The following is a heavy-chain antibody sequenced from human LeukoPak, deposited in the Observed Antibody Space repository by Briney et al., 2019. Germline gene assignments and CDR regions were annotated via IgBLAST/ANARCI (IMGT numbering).Heavy chain of an antibody. V-gene: IGHV3-15*07. CDR1: CFTFKKAR. Sequence: GSLRLSCGSSCFTFKKARVDLVRPAPGKGVEWVGRIKTKTDGETTDYAAPVKGRFTVSRDDSKNTLYLQMNSLKTEDTAFYYCTTASFEGNYWGQGTLVTVSS. J-gene: IGHJ4*02. CDR3: TTASFEGNY. D-gene: IGHD3-9*01. CDR2: IKTKTDGETT.